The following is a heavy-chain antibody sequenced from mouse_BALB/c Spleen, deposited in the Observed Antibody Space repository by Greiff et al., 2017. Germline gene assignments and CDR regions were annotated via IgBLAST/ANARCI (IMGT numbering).Heavy chain of an antibody. CDR2: ISSGGSYT. D-gene: IGHD2-4*01. CDR3: AAIYYDYPRFAY. CDR1: GFTFSSYA. V-gene: IGHV5-9-4*01. Sequence: EVQRVESGGGLVKPGGSLKLSCAASGFTFSSYAMSWVRQSPEKRLEWVAEISSGGSYTYYPDTVTGRFTISRDNAKNTLYLEMNSLRSEDTAMYYCAAIYYDYPRFAYWGQGTLVTVSA. J-gene: IGHJ3*01.